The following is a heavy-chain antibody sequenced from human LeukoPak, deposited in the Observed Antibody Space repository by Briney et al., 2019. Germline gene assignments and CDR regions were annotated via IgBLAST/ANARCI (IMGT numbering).Heavy chain of an antibody. D-gene: IGHD6-19*01. J-gene: IGHJ6*02. CDR3: ARREEKEQWLRTPYYHYGMDV. Sequence: ASVKVSCKASGGTFSSYAISWVRQAPGQGLEWMGRIIPILGIANYAQKFQGRVTITADKSTSTAYMELSSLRSEDTAVYYCARREEKEQWLRTPYYHYGMDVWGQGTTVTVSS. V-gene: IGHV1-69*04. CDR2: IIPILGIA. CDR1: GGTFSSYA.